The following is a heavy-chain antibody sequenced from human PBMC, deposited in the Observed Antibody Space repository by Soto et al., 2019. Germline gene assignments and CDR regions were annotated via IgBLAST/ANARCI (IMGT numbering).Heavy chain of an antibody. Sequence: LPQQSQTLSLTCAASGFTFSSYWMHWVRQAPGKGLVWVSRINSDGSSTSYADSVKGRFTISRDNAKNTLYLQMNSLRAEDTAVYYCARGYYGMDVWGQGTTVTVSS. J-gene: IGHJ6*02. CDR1: GFTFSSYW. V-gene: IGHV3-74*01. D-gene: IGHD3-10*01. CDR3: ARGYYGMDV. CDR2: INSDGSST.